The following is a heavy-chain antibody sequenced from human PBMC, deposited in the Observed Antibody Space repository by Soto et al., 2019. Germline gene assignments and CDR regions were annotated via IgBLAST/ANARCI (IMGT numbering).Heavy chain of an antibody. V-gene: IGHV4-31*09. CDR3: AGSRYCSSTTCYFFDY. Sequence: SETLSLTCTVSGGSISSGGYYWSWIRQHPGKGLEWIGYFYHDGTTYYNPSLRSRVTISVDKSKNQFSLRLISVTAADTAVYYCAGSRYCSSTTCYFFDYWGQGALVTLSS. CDR2: FYHDGTT. J-gene: IGHJ4*02. CDR1: GGSISSGGYY. D-gene: IGHD2-2*01.